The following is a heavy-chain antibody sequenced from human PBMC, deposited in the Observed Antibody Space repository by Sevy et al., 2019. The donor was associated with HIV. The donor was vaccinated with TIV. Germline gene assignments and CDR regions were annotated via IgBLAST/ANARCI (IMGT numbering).Heavy chain of an antibody. CDR1: GFTFGEYC. CDR2: LKSGVYGGTV. V-gene: IGHV3-49*04. Sequence: GGSLRLSCTASGFTFGEYCMSWGRQGPGKGLEWVGFLKSGVYGGTVDHAASVRGRFVISSDDSKPIAYLQMNDLKTEDTGVYYCTRWKAAQSIFDYWGQGALVTVSS. CDR3: TRWKAAQSIFDY. D-gene: IGHD1-1*01. J-gene: IGHJ4*02.